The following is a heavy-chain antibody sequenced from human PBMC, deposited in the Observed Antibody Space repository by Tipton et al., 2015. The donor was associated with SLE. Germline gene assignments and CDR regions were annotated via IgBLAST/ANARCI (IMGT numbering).Heavy chain of an antibody. V-gene: IGHV3-66*01. D-gene: IGHD6-19*01. CDR3: VRDVITVADDGEGFLTHDY. Sequence: GSLRLSCVVSGLTISGNYMSWVRHSPRRGLEWVAFIDDSETTYYADSVKDRFTISRDNSKNTVYLQMKSLRAEDTAVYHCVRDVITVADDGEGFLTHDYWGQGTLVTVSS. CDR2: IDDSETT. J-gene: IGHJ4*02. CDR1: GLTISGNY.